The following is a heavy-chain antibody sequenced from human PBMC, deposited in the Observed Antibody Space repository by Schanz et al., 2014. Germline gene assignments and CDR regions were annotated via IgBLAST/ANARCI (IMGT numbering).Heavy chain of an antibody. CDR3: AKDIGGAVAAPVYDS. D-gene: IGHD2-15*01. CDR2: MYINSGST. Sequence: GGGLIQPGGSLRLSCAVSGFTVNTNYMSWVRQAPGKGLEWISSMYINSGSTQYADSVKGRFIISRDSSKNTLFLQMSSLRADDTALYYCAKDIGGAVAAPVYDSWGQGTLVTVSS. V-gene: IGHV3-53*01. J-gene: IGHJ4*02. CDR1: GFTVNTNY.